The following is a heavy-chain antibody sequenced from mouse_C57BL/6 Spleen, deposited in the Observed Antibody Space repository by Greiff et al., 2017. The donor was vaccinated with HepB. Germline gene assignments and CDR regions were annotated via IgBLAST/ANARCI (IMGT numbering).Heavy chain of an antibody. V-gene: IGHV3-6*01. J-gene: IGHJ2*01. Sequence: EVQLQESGPGLVKPSQSLSLTCSVTGYSITSGYYWNWIRQFPGNKLEWMGYISYDGSNNYNPSLKNRISITRDTSKNQFFLKLNSVTTEDTATYYCARGGIYDGYYEDYFDYWGQGTTLTVSS. CDR1: GYSITSGYY. CDR3: ARGGIYDGYYEDYFDY. D-gene: IGHD2-3*01. CDR2: ISYDGSN.